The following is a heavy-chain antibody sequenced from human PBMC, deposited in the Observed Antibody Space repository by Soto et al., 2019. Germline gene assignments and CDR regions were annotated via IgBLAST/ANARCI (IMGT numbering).Heavy chain of an antibody. Sequence: PGGSLRLSCSASGFTFNLYAMHWVRRAPGKGLEYVSAISGTGGSTDHVDSVKGRFTISRDNSKNTVYLQMSSLRPEDTALYYCVKDRAGGYCSGGRCYPWDAFDVWGLGTMVTVSS. V-gene: IGHV3-64D*06. D-gene: IGHD2-15*01. CDR3: VKDRAGGYCSGGRCYPWDAFDV. CDR1: GFTFNLYA. J-gene: IGHJ3*01. CDR2: ISGTGGST.